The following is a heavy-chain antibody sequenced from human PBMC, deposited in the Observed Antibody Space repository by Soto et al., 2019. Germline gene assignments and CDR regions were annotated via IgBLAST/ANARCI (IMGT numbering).Heavy chain of an antibody. Sequence: SETLSLTCAVYGGSFSGYYWSWIRQPPGKGLEWIGEINHSGSTNYNPSLKSRATISVDTSKNQFSLKLSSVTAADTAVYYCAGGRLRLGQYYYYYMDVWGKGTTVTVSS. D-gene: IGHD3-16*01. CDR2: INHSGST. CDR1: GGSFSGYY. V-gene: IGHV4-34*01. CDR3: AGGRLRLGQYYYYYMDV. J-gene: IGHJ6*03.